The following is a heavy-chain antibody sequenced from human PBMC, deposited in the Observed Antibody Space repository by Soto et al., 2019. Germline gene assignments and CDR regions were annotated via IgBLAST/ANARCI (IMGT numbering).Heavy chain of an antibody. J-gene: IGHJ6*03. CDR1: GPTISRYY. CDR3: ARHPPPGYCSGGSCYGDYYYYMDV. Sequence: SDTLSLTCPVSGPTISRYYGSWIPQPPEKKLERMAYFYYSGSTNYNPSLKSRVTISVDTSKNQFSLKLSSVTAADTAVYYCARHPPPGYCSGGSCYGDYYYYMDVWGKGTTVTVSS. D-gene: IGHD2-15*01. V-gene: IGHV4-59*08. CDR2: FYYSGST.